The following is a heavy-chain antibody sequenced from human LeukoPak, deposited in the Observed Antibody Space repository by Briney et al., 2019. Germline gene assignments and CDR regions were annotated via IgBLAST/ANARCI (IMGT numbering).Heavy chain of an antibody. Sequence: PGGSLRLSCAASGLTFRHYGMHWVRQTPGKGLEWVAFIESDESISQYADLVKGRFTISRDNSKNVLYLQMNSLRTEDTAMYYCTKNTGRREGWFDPWGQGTLVTVSS. D-gene: IGHD1-26*01. CDR1: GLTFRHYG. V-gene: IGHV3-30*02. CDR2: IESDESIS. J-gene: IGHJ5*02. CDR3: TKNTGRREGWFDP.